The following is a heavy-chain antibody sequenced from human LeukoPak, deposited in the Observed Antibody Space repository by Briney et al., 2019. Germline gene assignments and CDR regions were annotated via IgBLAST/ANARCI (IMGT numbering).Heavy chain of an antibody. D-gene: IGHD4-17*01. J-gene: IGHJ4*02. CDR3: ARGHTAVTRHFDF. V-gene: IGHV3-21*01. CDR2: ISSGSSAI. Sequence: GGSLRLSCEASGFTFTTYSMTWVRQAPGKGLEWVSIISSGSSAIFSADALKGRFTISRDDAKNLLYLDMSSLRAEDTAVNYCARGHTAVTRHFDFWGQGTLVTVSS. CDR1: GFTFTTYS.